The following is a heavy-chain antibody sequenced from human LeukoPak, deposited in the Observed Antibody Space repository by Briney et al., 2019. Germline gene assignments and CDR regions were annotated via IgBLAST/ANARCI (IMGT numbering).Heavy chain of an antibody. Sequence: GGSLRLSCAASGFTVSSNYMSWVRQAPGKGLEWVSVIYSGGSTYYADSVKGRFTISRDNAKNTVYLQMNSLRAEDTAVYYCAKERSLEIAVAGTIFDYWGQGTLVTVSS. CDR1: GFTVSSNY. D-gene: IGHD6-19*01. J-gene: IGHJ4*02. V-gene: IGHV3-53*01. CDR3: AKERSLEIAVAGTIFDY. CDR2: IYSGGST.